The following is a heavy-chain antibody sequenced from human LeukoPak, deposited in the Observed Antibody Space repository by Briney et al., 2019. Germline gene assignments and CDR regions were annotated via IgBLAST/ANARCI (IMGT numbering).Heavy chain of an antibody. Sequence: GASVKVSCKASGYTFTSYGISWVRQAPGQGLEWMGWISAYNGNTNYAQKLQGRVTMTTDTSTSTAYMELRSLRSDDTAVYYCARYAFTIFGVALSHFDYWGQGTLVTVSS. V-gene: IGHV1-18*01. J-gene: IGHJ4*02. CDR2: ISAYNGNT. CDR1: GYTFTSYG. CDR3: ARYAFTIFGVALSHFDY. D-gene: IGHD3-3*01.